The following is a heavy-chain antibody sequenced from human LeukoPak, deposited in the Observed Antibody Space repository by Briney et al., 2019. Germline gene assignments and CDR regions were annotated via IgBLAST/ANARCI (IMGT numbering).Heavy chain of an antibody. Sequence: GGSLRLSCAASGFTFSSYSMNWVRQAPGKGLEWVSSISSSSSYIYYADSVKGRFTISRDNAKNSLYLQMNSLRAEDTAVYYCARGITIFGVVKGVYYMDVWGKGTTVTVSS. CDR3: ARGITIFGVVKGVYYMDV. CDR1: GFTFSSYS. V-gene: IGHV3-21*01. J-gene: IGHJ6*03. CDR2: ISSSSSYI. D-gene: IGHD3-3*01.